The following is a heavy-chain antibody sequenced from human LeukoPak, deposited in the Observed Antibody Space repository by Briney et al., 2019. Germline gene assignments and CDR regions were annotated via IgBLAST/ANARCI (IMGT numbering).Heavy chain of an antibody. Sequence: SETLSLTCAVYGGSFSGYYWSWTRQPPGKGLEWIGEINHSGSTNYNPSLKSRVTISVDTSKNQFSLKLSSVTAADTAVYYCARRKHSIAAAGTVDYWGQGTLVTVSS. V-gene: IGHV4-34*01. J-gene: IGHJ4*02. D-gene: IGHD6-13*01. CDR1: GGSFSGYY. CDR2: INHSGST. CDR3: ARRKHSIAAAGTVDY.